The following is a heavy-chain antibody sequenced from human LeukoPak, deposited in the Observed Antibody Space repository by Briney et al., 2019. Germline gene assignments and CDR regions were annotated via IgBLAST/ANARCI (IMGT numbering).Heavy chain of an antibody. J-gene: IGHJ4*02. CDR3: ASGPVNYFDY. CDR1: GGTFSSYT. D-gene: IGHD4-17*01. V-gene: IGHV1-69*02. Sequence: ASVKVSCKASGGTFSSYTISWVRQAPGQGLEWMGKIIPIFGMVNYAQKFQGRVTITADNSTSTSYMELSSLRSEDTAVYYCASGPVNYFDYWGQGTLVTVSS. CDR2: IIPIFGMV.